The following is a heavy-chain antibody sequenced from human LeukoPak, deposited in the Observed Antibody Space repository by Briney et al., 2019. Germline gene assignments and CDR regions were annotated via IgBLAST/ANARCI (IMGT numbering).Heavy chain of an antibody. CDR1: GGSISSYY. Sequence: SETLSLTCTVSGGSISSYYWSWIRQPPGKGLEWIGYIYYSGSTNYNPSLKSRVTILVDTSKNQFSLKLSSVTAADTAVYYCARGGELLRGAFDIWGQGTMVTVSS. J-gene: IGHJ3*02. V-gene: IGHV4-59*01. D-gene: IGHD1-26*01. CDR2: IYYSGST. CDR3: ARGGELLRGAFDI.